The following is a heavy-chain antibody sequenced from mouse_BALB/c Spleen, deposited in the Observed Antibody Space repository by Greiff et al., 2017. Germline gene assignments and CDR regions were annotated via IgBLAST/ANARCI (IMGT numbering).Heavy chain of an antibody. Sequence: QVQLKQSGAELVRPGTSVKVSCKASGYAFTNYLIEWVKQRPGQGLEWIGVINPGSGGTNYNEKFKGKATLTADKSSSTAYMQLSSLTSDDSAVYFCARSPITTATWAYWGQGTLVTVSA. J-gene: IGHJ3*01. D-gene: IGHD1-2*01. CDR3: ARSPITTATWAY. V-gene: IGHV1-54*03. CDR2: INPGSGGT. CDR1: GYAFTNYL.